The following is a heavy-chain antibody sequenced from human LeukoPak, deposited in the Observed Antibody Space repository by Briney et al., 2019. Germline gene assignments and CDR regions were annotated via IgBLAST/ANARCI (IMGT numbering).Heavy chain of an antibody. CDR3: AKDLMGDGYSDPTPT. CDR1: GFTFSSYG. Sequence: QPGRSLRLSCAASGFTFSSYGMHWVRQAPGKGLEWVAVISYDGSNKYYADSVKGRFTISRDNSKNTLYLQMNSLRAEDTAVYYCAKDLMGDGYSDPTPTWGQGTLVTVSS. V-gene: IGHV3-30*18. CDR2: ISYDGSNK. D-gene: IGHD5-24*01. J-gene: IGHJ4*02.